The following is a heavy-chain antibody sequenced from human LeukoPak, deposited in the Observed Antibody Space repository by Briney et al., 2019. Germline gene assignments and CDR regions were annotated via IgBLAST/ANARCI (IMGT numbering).Heavy chain of an antibody. CDR3: ARAYCSTTRCHLDY. CDR1: GFTFSSSW. J-gene: IGHJ4*02. D-gene: IGHD2-2*01. V-gene: IGHV3-7*01. CDR2: IKEDGGAK. Sequence: GGSLRLSCAASGFTFSSSWMSWVRQAPGKGLEWVANIKEDGGAKHYVDSVKGRFTISRDNAKNTLYLQMNSLRAEDTAVYYCARAYCSTTRCHLDYWGQGTLVTVSS.